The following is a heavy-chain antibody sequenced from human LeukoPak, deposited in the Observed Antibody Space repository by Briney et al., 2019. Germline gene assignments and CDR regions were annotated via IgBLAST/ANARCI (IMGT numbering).Heavy chain of an antibody. D-gene: IGHD4-17*01. CDR2: ISGSGGST. V-gene: IGHV3-23*01. CDR3: ARDYGDYVIAFDI. CDR1: GFTFSSYA. J-gene: IGHJ3*02. Sequence: GGSLRLSCAASGFTFSSYAMSWVRQAPGKGLEWVSAISGSGGSTYYADSVKGRFTISRDNAKNSLYLQMNSLRAEDTAVYYCARDYGDYVIAFDIWGQGTMVTVSS.